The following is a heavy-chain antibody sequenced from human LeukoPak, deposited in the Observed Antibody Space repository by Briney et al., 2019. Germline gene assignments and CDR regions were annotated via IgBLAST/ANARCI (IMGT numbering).Heavy chain of an antibody. Sequence: SGGSLRLSCTASGFTFSTYAVHWVRQAPGKGLEWVAVIEYDGNNKYYADSVKGRFTISRDNDKSTLYLEMNSLRAEDTAVYYCARDAIRDETPWYFDLWGRGTLVTVSS. CDR1: GFTFSTYA. V-gene: IGHV3-30-3*01. J-gene: IGHJ2*01. CDR3: ARDAIRDETPWYFDL. D-gene: IGHD2-2*02. CDR2: IEYDGNNK.